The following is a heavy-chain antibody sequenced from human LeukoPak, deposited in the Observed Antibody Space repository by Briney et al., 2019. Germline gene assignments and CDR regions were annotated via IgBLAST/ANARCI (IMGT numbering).Heavy chain of an antibody. Sequence: TGRSLRLSCAASGFTLTTNDMNWVRQTPGKGLEWVSIMYPWGSAFYTDSVKGRFTVTRDESKNMMFLQMNTLRPDDTAMGYCVRQGGGHNCLWGQGALVTVSS. CDR3: VRQGGGHNCL. V-gene: IGHV3-66*02. CDR2: MYPWGSA. D-gene: IGHD1-20*01. CDR1: GFTLTTND. J-gene: IGHJ4*01.